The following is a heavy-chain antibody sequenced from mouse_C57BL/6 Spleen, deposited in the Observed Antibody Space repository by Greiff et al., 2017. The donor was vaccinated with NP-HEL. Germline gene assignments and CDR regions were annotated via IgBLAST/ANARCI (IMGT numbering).Heavy chain of an antibody. CDR2: IWSGGST. Sequence: QAQLQQSGPGLVQPSQSLSITCTVSGFSLTSYGVHWVRQSPGKGLEWLGVIWSGGSTDYNAAFISRLSISKDNSKSQVFFKMNSLQADDTAIYYCARNPDGYYGFAYWGQGTLVTVSA. J-gene: IGHJ3*01. V-gene: IGHV2-2*01. D-gene: IGHD2-3*01. CDR3: ARNPDGYYGFAY. CDR1: GFSLTSYG.